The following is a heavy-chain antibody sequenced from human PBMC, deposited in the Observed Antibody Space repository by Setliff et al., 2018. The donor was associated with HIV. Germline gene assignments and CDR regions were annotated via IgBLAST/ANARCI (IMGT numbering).Heavy chain of an antibody. CDR1: EYSFTSYD. J-gene: IGHJ6*03. V-gene: IGHV1-8*01. CDR3: VREMIRGSSARYYYYCMDV. Sequence: ASVKVSCKSSEYSFTSYDINWVRQATGQGLEWMGWLNPNSHNTSYAQKFQGRVAMTWDTSISTAYMVLSNLKSEDTAVYYCVREMIRGSSARYYYYCMDVWGKGTTVTDSS. D-gene: IGHD3-10*01. CDR2: LNPNSHNT.